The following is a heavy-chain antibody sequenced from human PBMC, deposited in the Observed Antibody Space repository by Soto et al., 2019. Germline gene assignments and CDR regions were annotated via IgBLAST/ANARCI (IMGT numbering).Heavy chain of an antibody. Sequence: EVQLVESGGGLVQPGGSLRLSCAASGFTFSSYWMSWVRQAPGKGLEWVANIKQDGSEKYYVDSVKGRFTISRDNAKNSLYLQMNSLRAEDTAVYYCASGHVYCSGGSCSAGAFDIWGQGTMVTVSS. CDR2: IKQDGSEK. CDR3: ASGHVYCSGGSCSAGAFDI. V-gene: IGHV3-7*01. D-gene: IGHD2-15*01. CDR1: GFTFSSYW. J-gene: IGHJ3*02.